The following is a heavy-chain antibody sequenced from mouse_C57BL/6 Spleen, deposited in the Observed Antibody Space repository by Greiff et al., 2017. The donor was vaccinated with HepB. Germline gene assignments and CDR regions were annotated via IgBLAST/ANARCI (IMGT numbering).Heavy chain of an antibody. CDR2: IHPNSGST. CDR3: AYILPYAMDY. D-gene: IGHD1-3*01. CDR1: GYTFTSYW. Sequence: VQLQQPGAELVKPGASVKLSCKASGYTFTSYWMHWVKQSPGQGLEWIGMIHPNSGSTNYNENFKSKATLTVDKSSSTAYMQRNSLTSEDSAVYYCAYILPYAMDYWGQGTSVTVSS. V-gene: IGHV1-64*01. J-gene: IGHJ4*01.